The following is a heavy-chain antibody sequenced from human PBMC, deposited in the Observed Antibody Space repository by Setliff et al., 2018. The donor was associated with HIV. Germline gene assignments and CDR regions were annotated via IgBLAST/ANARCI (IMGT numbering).Heavy chain of an antibody. CDR1: GFRFRSYW. CDR3: AGDSYGYLTDY. D-gene: IGHD2-2*03. V-gene: IGHV3-49*04. J-gene: IGHJ4*02. CDR2: IRSKGYGGTT. Sequence: GGSLRLSCAASGFRFRSYWMSWVRQAPGKGLEWVGVIRSKGYGGTTDYAASVKGRFTLSRDDSKSIAYLQMSSLKTDDTAVYYCAGDSYGYLTDYWGRGTLVTVSS.